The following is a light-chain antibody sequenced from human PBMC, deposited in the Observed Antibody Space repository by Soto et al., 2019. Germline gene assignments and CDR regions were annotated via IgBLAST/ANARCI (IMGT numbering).Light chain of an antibody. CDR3: MQGTHWPPIT. CDR1: QSLGYSYFNTY. V-gene: IGKV2-30*01. CDR2: KVS. J-gene: IGKJ5*01. Sequence: DVVMTQSPLSLPVTLGQPASISCRSSQSLGYSYFNTYVNWFQQRPGQSPRRLIYKVSNRDSGVPDRFSGSGSGTDFTLKISRVEAEDVGVYYCMQGTHWPPITFGQGTRLEIK.